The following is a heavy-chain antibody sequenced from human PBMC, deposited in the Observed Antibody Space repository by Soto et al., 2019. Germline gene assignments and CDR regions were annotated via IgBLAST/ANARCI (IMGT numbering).Heavy chain of an antibody. D-gene: IGHD3-22*01. V-gene: IGHV1-3*04. Sequence: ASVKVSCKASGYTFTSYAMHWVRQAPGQRLEWMGWINTANGNTKYSQNFQGRVTITRDTSASTAYMEPSSLISEDTAVYYCARGSSGSGYDAFDIWGQGTMVT. CDR2: INTANGNT. CDR1: GYTFTSYA. J-gene: IGHJ3*02. CDR3: ARGSSGSGYDAFDI.